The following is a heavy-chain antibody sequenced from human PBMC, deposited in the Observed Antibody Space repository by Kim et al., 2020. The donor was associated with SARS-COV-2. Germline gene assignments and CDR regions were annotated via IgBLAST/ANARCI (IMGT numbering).Heavy chain of an antibody. Sequence: GGSLRLSCAASGFTFSSYAMHWVRQAPGKGLEWVAVISYDGSNKYYADSVKGRFTISRDNSKNTLYLQMNSLRAEDTAVYYCARELDDSSWYRYYYYYGMDVWGQGTTVTVSS. D-gene: IGHD6-13*01. CDR2: ISYDGSNK. CDR3: ARELDDSSWYRYYYYYGMDV. J-gene: IGHJ6*02. V-gene: IGHV3-30-3*01. CDR1: GFTFSSYA.